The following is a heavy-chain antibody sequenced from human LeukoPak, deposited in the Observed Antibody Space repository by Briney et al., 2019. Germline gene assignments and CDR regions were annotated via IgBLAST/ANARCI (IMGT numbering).Heavy chain of an antibody. CDR2: IYYSGST. CDR1: GGSISSYY. J-gene: IGHJ4*02. CDR3: ARDPPTGGGNPYYFDY. V-gene: IGHV4-59*12. Sequence: PSETLSLTCTVSGGSISSYYWSWIRQPPGKGLEWIGYIYYSGSTNYNPSLKSRVTISVDTSKNQFSLKLSSVTAADTAVYYCARDPPTGGGNPYYFDYWGQGTLVTVSS. D-gene: IGHD4-23*01.